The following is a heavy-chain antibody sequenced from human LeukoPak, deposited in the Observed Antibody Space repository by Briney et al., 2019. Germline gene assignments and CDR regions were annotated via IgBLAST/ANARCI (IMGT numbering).Heavy chain of an antibody. CDR3: ARSSASYHFGMDV. J-gene: IGHJ6*04. Sequence: GQSLKISCKGSGYSFPTHWIGWVRQMPVQGLEWFRIIHPRDSDTRYSPSFQGQVTISADKSNSTAYLQWSSLKASDTAMYYCARSSASYHFGMDVWGKGTTVIVSS. CDR1: GYSFPTHW. D-gene: IGHD3-10*01. V-gene: IGHV5-51*01. CDR2: IHPRDSDT.